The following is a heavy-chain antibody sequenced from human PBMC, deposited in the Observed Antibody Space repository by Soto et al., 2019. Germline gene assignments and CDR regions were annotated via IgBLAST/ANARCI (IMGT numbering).Heavy chain of an antibody. Sequence: QLQLRESGSGLVKPSQTLSLTCAVSGGSISSDAYSWRWIRQPPGKGLEWIGYIYHGGSTYYNPSLKRRVTMSVDRSKNQFSLRLNSVTAADTAVYYCARGGYYDRTGYGFDPWGQGTLVTVSS. V-gene: IGHV4-30-2*01. CDR1: GGSISSDAYS. CDR3: ARGGYYDRTGYGFDP. CDR2: IYHGGST. J-gene: IGHJ5*02. D-gene: IGHD3-22*01.